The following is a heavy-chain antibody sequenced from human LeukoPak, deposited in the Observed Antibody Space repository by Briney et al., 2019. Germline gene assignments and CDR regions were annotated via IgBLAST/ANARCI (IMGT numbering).Heavy chain of an antibody. Sequence: GASVRVSCKASGYTFASYYMHWVRQAPGQGLEWMGIINPSGGSTSYAQKFQGRVTMTRDTSTSTVYMELSSLRSEDTAVYYCARDILTGSPWFDPWGQGTLVTVSS. CDR3: ARDILTGSPWFDP. CDR1: GYTFASYY. J-gene: IGHJ5*02. CDR2: INPSGGST. V-gene: IGHV1-46*01. D-gene: IGHD3-9*01.